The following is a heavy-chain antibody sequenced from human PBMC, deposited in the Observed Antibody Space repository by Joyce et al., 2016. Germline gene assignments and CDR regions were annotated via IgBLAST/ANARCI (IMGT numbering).Heavy chain of an antibody. V-gene: IGHV3-30-3*01. Sequence: QVLLVQSGGGVVQPGRSLRLSCAASGFTFSDYAIHWVRQAPGKGLEWVTFISYDGSDKYYEDSVKGRFTISRDNSKNTLDLQMDVLRAEDTAVYYCVRDFMVRGSKNFDYWGQGALVTVSS. CDR1: GFTFSDYA. J-gene: IGHJ4*02. CDR3: VRDFMVRGSKNFDY. D-gene: IGHD3-10*01. CDR2: ISYDGSDK.